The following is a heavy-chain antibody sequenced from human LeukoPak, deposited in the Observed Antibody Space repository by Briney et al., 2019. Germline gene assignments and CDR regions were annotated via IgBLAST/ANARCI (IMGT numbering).Heavy chain of an antibody. CDR1: GYTFTSYG. CDR3: ARDTMVRGVISDAFDI. V-gene: IGHV1-18*01. CDR2: ISAYNGNT. J-gene: IGHJ3*02. Sequence: ASVKVSCQASGYTFTSYGISWVRQAPGQGLEWMGWISAYNGNTNYAQKLQGRVTMTTDTSTSTAYMELRSLRSDDTAVYYCARDTMVRGVISDAFDIWGQGTMVTVSS. D-gene: IGHD3-10*01.